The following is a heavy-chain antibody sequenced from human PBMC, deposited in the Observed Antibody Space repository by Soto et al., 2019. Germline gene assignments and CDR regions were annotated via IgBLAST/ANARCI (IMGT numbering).Heavy chain of an antibody. Sequence: SETLSLTCAVYGGSFSGYYWSWIRQPPGKGLEWIGEINQSGSTNYNPSLKSRVTISVDTSKNQFSLKLSSVTAADTAVYYCASIPYYYDSSGYYYRYFDYWGQGTLVTVSS. CDR2: INQSGST. CDR3: ASIPYYYDSSGYYYRYFDY. D-gene: IGHD3-22*01. V-gene: IGHV4-34*01. CDR1: GGSFSGYY. J-gene: IGHJ4*02.